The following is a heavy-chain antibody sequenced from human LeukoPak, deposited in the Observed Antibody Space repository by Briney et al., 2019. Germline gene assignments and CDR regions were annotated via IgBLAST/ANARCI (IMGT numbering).Heavy chain of an antibody. CDR3: AKGDYSGSYLA. Sequence: GGSLRLSCAASGFTFSNYAMSWVRQAPGRGLEWVSAISGSGGNTYYADSVKGRFTISRDNSKNTLYLQMNSLRAEDTAEYYCAKGDYSGSYLAWGQGTLVTVSS. V-gene: IGHV3-23*01. CDR1: GFTFSNYA. J-gene: IGHJ5*02. D-gene: IGHD1-26*01. CDR2: ISGSGGNT.